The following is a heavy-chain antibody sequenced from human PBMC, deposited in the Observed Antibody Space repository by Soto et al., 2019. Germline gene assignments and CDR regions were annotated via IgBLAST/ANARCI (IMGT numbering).Heavy chain of an antibody. CDR3: AKPLGTMVRGVIITKYYFDY. D-gene: IGHD3-10*01. Sequence: EVQLLESGGGLVQPGGSLRLSCATSGFTFSSYAMSWVRQAPGKGLEWASVVSGSGDSTYYADSVKGRFTVSRDNSKTTLYLQMNSLRAEDTAVYYCAKPLGTMVRGVIITKYYFDYWGQGTLVTVSS. CDR2: VSGSGDST. CDR1: GFTFSSYA. J-gene: IGHJ4*02. V-gene: IGHV3-23*01.